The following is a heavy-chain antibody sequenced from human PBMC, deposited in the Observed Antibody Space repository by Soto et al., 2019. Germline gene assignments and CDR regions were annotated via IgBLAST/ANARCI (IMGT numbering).Heavy chain of an antibody. CDR2: IVVGSGNT. CDR1: GCTFTSSA. CDR3: AADPNPFYDCWSGYSADYCQH. Sequence: VSSVKVSGKASGCTFTSSAMQWVRQARGQRLEWIGWIVVGSGNTNYAQKFQERVTITRDMSTSTAYMELSSLRSEDTAVYYCAADPNPFYDCWSGYSADYCQHWGQGTRGTVSS. V-gene: IGHV1-58*02. J-gene: IGHJ1*01. D-gene: IGHD3-3*01.